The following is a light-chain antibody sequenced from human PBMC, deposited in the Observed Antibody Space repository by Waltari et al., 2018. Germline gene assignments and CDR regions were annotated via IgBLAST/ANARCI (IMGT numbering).Light chain of an antibody. CDR3: SSYTSIIPPFL. Sequence: QSALTQPASVSGSPGQSITISCTRSSRDLGCYCFVPCYQQHPGQPPKLMIYDVSHRPSGVSNRFSGSKSGNTASLTISGLQPEDEADYYCSSYTSIIPPFLFGTGTKVTVL. J-gene: IGLJ1*01. CDR2: DVS. CDR1: SRDLGCYCF. V-gene: IGLV2-14*01.